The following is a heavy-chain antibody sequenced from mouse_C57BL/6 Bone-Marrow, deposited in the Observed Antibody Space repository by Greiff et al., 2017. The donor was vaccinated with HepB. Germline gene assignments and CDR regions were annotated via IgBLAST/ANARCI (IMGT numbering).Heavy chain of an antibody. CDR3: ARRDS. Sequence: EVQLVESGPGLVKPSQSLSLTCSVTGYSFTSGYYWDWIRQFPGNKLEWMGYISNDGSNNYNPSLKNRISITRDTSKNQFLLKLNSVTTEDTATYYCARRDSWGQGTLVTVSA. V-gene: IGHV3-6*01. CDR2: ISNDGSN. CDR1: GYSFTSGYY. J-gene: IGHJ3*01.